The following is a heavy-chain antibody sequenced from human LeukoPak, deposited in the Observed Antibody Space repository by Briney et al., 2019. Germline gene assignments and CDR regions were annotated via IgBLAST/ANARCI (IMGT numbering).Heavy chain of an antibody. D-gene: IGHD3-22*01. Sequence: SVKVSCKASGGTFSNYTFSWVRQAPGQGLEWMGRIIPVLGITDYAQRFQGRVTITADKYTNTAYMELSGLRSEDTAVYYCARGPPPTYYYDSSGNSFDYWGQGTLVTVSS. CDR2: IIPVLGIT. V-gene: IGHV1-69*02. J-gene: IGHJ4*02. CDR1: GGTFSNYT. CDR3: ARGPPPTYYYDSSGNSFDY.